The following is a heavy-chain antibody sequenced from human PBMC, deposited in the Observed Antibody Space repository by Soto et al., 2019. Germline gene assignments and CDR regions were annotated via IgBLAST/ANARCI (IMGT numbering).Heavy chain of an antibody. CDR1: GFTFSSYS. Sequence: GGSLRLSCAASGFTFSSYSMNWVRQAPGKGLEWVSYISSSSSTIYYADSVKGGFTISRDNAKNSLYLQMNSLRDEDTAVYYCARDKPRGQWLVLDAFDIWGQGTMVTVSS. J-gene: IGHJ3*02. CDR3: ARDKPRGQWLVLDAFDI. V-gene: IGHV3-48*02. CDR2: ISSSSSTI. D-gene: IGHD6-19*01.